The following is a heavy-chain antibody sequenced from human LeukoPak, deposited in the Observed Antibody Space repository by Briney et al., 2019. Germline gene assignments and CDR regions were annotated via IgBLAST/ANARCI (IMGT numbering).Heavy chain of an antibody. Sequence: ASVKVSCKASGYTFTGYYMHWVRRAPGQGLEWMGWINPNSGGTNYAQKFQGRVTMTRDTSISTAYMELSRLRSDDTAVYYCARGSSSGWFYTAVLASDYWGQGTLVTVSS. CDR2: INPNSGGT. V-gene: IGHV1-2*02. CDR3: ARGSSSGWFYTAVLASDY. J-gene: IGHJ4*02. D-gene: IGHD6-19*01. CDR1: GYTFTGYY.